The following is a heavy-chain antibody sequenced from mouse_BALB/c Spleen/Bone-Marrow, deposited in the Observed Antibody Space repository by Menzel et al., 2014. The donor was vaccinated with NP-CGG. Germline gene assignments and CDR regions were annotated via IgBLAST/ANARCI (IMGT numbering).Heavy chain of an antibody. CDR3: AGRAYRYGVGPLDY. Sequence: VKLVESGAELVRPGTSVKVSCKASGYAFTNYLIEWVKQRPGQGPEWIGVINPGSDITNYNEKFKGKATLTADKSSSTAYMQLSGLTSADSAVYFCAGRAYRYGVGPLDYWGQGTTLTVSS. V-gene: IGHV1-54*01. CDR1: GYAFTNYL. D-gene: IGHD2-14*01. J-gene: IGHJ2*01. CDR2: INPGSDIT.